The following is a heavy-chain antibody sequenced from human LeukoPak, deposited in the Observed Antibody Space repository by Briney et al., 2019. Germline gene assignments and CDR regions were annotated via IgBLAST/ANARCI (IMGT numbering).Heavy chain of an antibody. D-gene: IGHD2-2*01. J-gene: IGHJ4*02. CDR3: ASMRLVVVPAAMYFDY. Sequence: SVKVSCKASGGTFSSDAISWVRQAPGQGLEWMGGIIPIFGTANYAQKFQGRVTITTDESTSTAYMELSSLRSEDTAVYYCASMRLVVVPAAMYFDYWGQGTLVTVSS. CDR2: IIPIFGTA. CDR1: GGTFSSDA. V-gene: IGHV1-69*05.